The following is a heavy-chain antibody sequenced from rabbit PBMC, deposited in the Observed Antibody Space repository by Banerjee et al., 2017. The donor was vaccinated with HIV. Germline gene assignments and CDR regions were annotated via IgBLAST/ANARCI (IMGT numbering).Heavy chain of an antibody. J-gene: IGHJ4*01. CDR1: GFDFSSNA. Sequence: QEQLVESGGGLVQPEGSLTLTCKASGFDFSSNAMCWVRQAPGKGLELIACIFSNRGITWYASWVNGRFTISKTSSTTVTLQMTSLTAADTATYFCARDLAGVIGWNFNLWGPGTLVTVS. V-gene: IGHV1S47*01. D-gene: IGHD4-1*01. CDR3: ARDLAGVIGWNFNL. CDR2: IFSNRGIT.